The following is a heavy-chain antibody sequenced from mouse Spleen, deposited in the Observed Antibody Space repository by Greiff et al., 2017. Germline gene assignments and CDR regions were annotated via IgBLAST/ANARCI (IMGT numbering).Heavy chain of an antibody. Sequence: DVKLVESGGGLVKPGGSLKLSCAASGFTFSSYAMSWVRQTPEKRLEWVATISSGGSYTYYPDSVKGRFTISRDNAKNTLYLQMSSLRSEDTAMYYCASYGSNAWFAYWGQGTLVTVSA. J-gene: IGHJ3*01. CDR1: GFTFSSYA. CDR3: ASYGSNAWFAY. V-gene: IGHV5-9-1*01. D-gene: IGHD1-1*01. CDR2: ISSGGSYT.